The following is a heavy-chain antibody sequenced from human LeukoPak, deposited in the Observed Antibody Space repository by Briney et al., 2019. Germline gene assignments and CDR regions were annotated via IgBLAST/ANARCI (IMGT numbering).Heavy chain of an antibody. CDR2: ISFDGSNK. CDR1: GFTFSSYA. Sequence: GGSLRLSCAASGFTFSSYAMHWVRQAPGKGLEWVAVISFDGSNKYNADSVQGRFTISRDNSKNTLYLQMNSLRAEDTAVYYCARGDSSYVYYFDYWGQGTLVTVSS. J-gene: IGHJ4*02. CDR3: ARGDSSYVYYFDY. V-gene: IGHV3-30-3*01. D-gene: IGHD5-12*01.